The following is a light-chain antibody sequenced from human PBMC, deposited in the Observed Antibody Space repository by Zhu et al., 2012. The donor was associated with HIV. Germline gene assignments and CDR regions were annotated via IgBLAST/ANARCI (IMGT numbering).Light chain of an antibody. CDR2: AAS. V-gene: IGKV1-6*01. CDR1: QDIRSN. Sequence: AIQMTQSPSSLSASVGDRVTITCRASQDIRSNLGWFQHKPGRAPKLLIHAASKLQSGVPSSFSGSGSGTYFTLTISSLQPEDFATYYCLQNNNYPRTFGQGTKVDIK. CDR3: LQNNNYPRT. J-gene: IGKJ1*01.